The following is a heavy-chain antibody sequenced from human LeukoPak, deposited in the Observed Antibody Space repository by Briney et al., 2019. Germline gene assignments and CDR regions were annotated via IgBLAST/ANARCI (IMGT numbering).Heavy chain of an antibody. J-gene: IGHJ4*02. Sequence: GRSLRLSCAASGFTFTHYAMHWVRQTPGKGLEWVAVIFYDGTIQYFSDSVRGRLIVSRDNPKNTLYLQMNSLRAEDTAVYYCAKDRPPIVGAPERNSYFDYWGQGTLVTVSS. CDR2: IFYDGTIQ. CDR3: AKDRPPIVGAPERNSYFDY. V-gene: IGHV3-30*18. D-gene: IGHD1-26*01. CDR1: GFTFTHYA.